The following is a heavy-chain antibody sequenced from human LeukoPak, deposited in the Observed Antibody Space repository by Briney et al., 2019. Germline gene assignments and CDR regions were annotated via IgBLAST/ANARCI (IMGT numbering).Heavy chain of an antibody. V-gene: IGHV3-48*02. J-gene: IGHJ4*02. CDR3: AREMGTTSDS. CDR2: IGTSSSTV. CDR1: GFPFSSDT. D-gene: IGHD1-7*01. Sequence: PGGSLRLSCAASGFPFSSDTMNWVRQAPGKGLEWVSHIGTSSSTVYYADSVKGRFTISRDNAKNSLYLQMSGLRDEDTAVYYCAREMGTTSDSWGQGTLVTVSS.